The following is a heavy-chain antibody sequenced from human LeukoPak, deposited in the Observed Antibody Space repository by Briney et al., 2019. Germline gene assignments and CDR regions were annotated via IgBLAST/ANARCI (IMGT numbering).Heavy chain of an antibody. Sequence: GGSLRLSCAASGFTFSSYWMSWVRQAPGKGLEWVANIKQDGSEKYYVDSVKGRFTISRDNSKNTLYLQMNSLRAEDTAVYYCAKENSGIAAAGPLDYWGQGTLVTVSS. CDR2: IKQDGSEK. D-gene: IGHD6-13*01. J-gene: IGHJ4*02. CDR1: GFTFSSYW. V-gene: IGHV3-7*03. CDR3: AKENSGIAAAGPLDY.